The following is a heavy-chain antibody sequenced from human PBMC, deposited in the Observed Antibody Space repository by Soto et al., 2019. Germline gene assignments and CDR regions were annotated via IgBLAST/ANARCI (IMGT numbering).Heavy chain of an antibody. D-gene: IGHD2-15*01. CDR2: ISYDGSNK. V-gene: IGHV3-30*18. CDR3: AKDQGILFAPNWFDP. J-gene: IGHJ5*02. Sequence: QVQLVESGGGVVQPGRSLRLSYAASGFTFSSYGMHWVRQAPGKGLEWVAVISYDGSNKYYADSVKGRFTISRDNSKNTLYLQMNSLRAEDTAVYYCAKDQGILFAPNWFDPWGQGTLVTVSS. CDR1: GFTFSSYG.